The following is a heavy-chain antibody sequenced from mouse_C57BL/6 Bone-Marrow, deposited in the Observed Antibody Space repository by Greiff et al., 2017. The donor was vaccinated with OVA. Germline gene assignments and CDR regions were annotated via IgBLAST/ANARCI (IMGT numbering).Heavy chain of an antibody. CDR2: INPSSGYT. D-gene: IGHD1-1*01. CDR1: GYTFTSYT. J-gene: IGHJ3*01. Sequence: VKLVESGAELARPGASVKMSCKASGYTFTSYTMHWVKQRPGQGLEWIGYINPSSGYTKYNQKFKDKATLTADKSSSTAYMQLSSLTSEDSAGYYCARDGSSYVPAWCAYWGQGTLVTVSA. CDR3: ARDGSSYVPAWCAY. V-gene: IGHV1-4*01.